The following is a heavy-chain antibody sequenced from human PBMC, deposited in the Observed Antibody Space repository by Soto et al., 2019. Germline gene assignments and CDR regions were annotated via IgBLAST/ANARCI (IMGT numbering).Heavy chain of an antibody. CDR1: GFSLSNARMG. V-gene: IGHV2-26*01. J-gene: IGHJ5*02. CDR3: ARFSLYDFWSGYFNT. CDR2: IFSNDEK. D-gene: IGHD3-3*01. Sequence: SGPTLVNPTETLTLTCTVSGFSLSNARMGVSWIRQPPGKALEWLAHIFSNDEKSYSTSLKSRLTISKDTSKGQVVLTMTNMDPVYTATYYCARFSLYDFWSGYFNTWGQGTLVTVSS.